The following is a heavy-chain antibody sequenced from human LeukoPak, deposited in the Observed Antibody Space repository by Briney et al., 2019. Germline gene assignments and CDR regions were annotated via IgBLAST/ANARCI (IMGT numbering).Heavy chain of an antibody. CDR2: ISSSSSYI. D-gene: IGHD1-26*01. CDR1: GFTFSSYS. CDR3: AREKWNGMDV. V-gene: IGHV3-21*01. J-gene: IGHJ6*02. Sequence: GGSLRLSCAASGFTFSSYSMNWVRRAPGKGLEWVSSISSSSSYIYYADSVKGRFTISRDNAKNSLYLQMNSLRAEDTAVYYCAREKWNGMDVWGQGTTVTVSS.